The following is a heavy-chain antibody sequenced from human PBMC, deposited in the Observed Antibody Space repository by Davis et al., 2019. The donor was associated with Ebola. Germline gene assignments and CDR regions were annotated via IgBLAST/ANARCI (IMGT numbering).Heavy chain of an antibody. V-gene: IGHV4-61*01. J-gene: IGHJ4*02. CDR2: VFYTGST. CDR1: GDSVNSGSYF. Sequence: MPSETLSLTCTVSGDSVNSGSYFCSWIRQPPGKGLEWIGYVFYTGSTNYSPSLKSRVTISLGSSKNQFSLKLTSVTAADTAVYYCAREMGGESSGFYYPFFDYWGQGRLVTVSS. D-gene: IGHD3-22*01. CDR3: AREMGGESSGFYYPFFDY.